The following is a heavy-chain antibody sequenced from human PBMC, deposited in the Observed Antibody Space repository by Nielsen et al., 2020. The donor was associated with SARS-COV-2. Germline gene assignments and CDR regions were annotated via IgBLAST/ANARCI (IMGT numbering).Heavy chain of an antibody. V-gene: IGHV3-49*04. CDR2: IRGKAYGGTT. D-gene: IGHD5-24*01. Sequence: GESLKISCTASGFTFGDYAMSWVRQAPGKGLEWVGFIRGKAYGGTTEYAASVKGRFTISRDDSKSIAYLQMNSLKTEDTAVYYCTRDLAIRDGYNSMLFDYWGQGTLVTVSS. J-gene: IGHJ4*02. CDR3: TRDLAIRDGYNSMLFDY. CDR1: GFTFGDYA.